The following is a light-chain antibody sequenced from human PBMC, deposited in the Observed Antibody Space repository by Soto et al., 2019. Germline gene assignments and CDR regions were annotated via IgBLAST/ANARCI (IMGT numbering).Light chain of an antibody. CDR1: QSVLYSPNTKYC. CDR2: GAA. CDR3: QQYYSLPRT. Sequence: IVRTQSPDSLAVSRGECANINCKSSQSVLYSPNTKYCLAWYHQKPGQPPRLLIYGAATRESWIPDRFSGSGSGTDFTLTISSLQAEDVAVYYGQQYYSLPRTFGQWTKVEIK. V-gene: IGKV4-1*01. J-gene: IGKJ1*01.